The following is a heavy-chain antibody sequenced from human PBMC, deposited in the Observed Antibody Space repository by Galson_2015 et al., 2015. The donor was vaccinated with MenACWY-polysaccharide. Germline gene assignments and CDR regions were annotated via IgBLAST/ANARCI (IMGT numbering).Heavy chain of an antibody. CDR1: GFVFSSCG. Sequence: SLRLSCAASGFVFSSCGMQWVRQAPGKGLEWVAVVSSDGGTQFYADSVKGRFTISRDNSKNTLYLQINSLRAEDTAVYYCAKERGMRRCGAYCDYGGQGTLVTVS. J-gene: IGHJ4*02. V-gene: IGHV3-30*18. D-gene: IGHD2-21*01. CDR3: AKERGMRRCGAYCDY. CDR2: VSSDGGTQ.